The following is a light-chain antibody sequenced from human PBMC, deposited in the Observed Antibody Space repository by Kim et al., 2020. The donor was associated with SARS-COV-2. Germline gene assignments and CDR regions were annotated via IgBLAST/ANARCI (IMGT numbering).Light chain of an antibody. CDR1: PSIGTS. CDR3: QQRNNWAPAVT. CDR2: DAA. V-gene: IGKV3-11*01. Sequence: QGEWAIQCSRASPSIGTSRGWYQHNPSQAPRRLIYDAAIKAASIPDRFSGGGSGADFARTIGNLEPEDFAVYYCQQRNNWAPAVTFGGGTKVDIK. J-gene: IGKJ4*01.